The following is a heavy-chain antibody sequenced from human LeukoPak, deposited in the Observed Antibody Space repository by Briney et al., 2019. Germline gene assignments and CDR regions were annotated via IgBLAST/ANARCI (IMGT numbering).Heavy chain of an antibody. V-gene: IGHV1-18*01. Sequence: GASVKVSFKAAGFAFNSYGISWVRQAPGQGLEWMGWIDAKNGDTNYARKVQGRITMTTDTSTSTAYMVLRSLRADDRAMYYCAIDPTGGYDFDYWGQGTLVTVSS. CDR1: GFAFNSYG. J-gene: IGHJ4*02. D-gene: IGHD5-12*01. CDR2: IDAKNGDT. CDR3: AIDPTGGYDFDY.